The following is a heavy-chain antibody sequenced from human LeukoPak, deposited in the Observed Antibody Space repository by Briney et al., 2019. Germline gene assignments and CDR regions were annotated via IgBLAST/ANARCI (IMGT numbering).Heavy chain of an antibody. V-gene: IGHV1-2*02. CDR3: ARVLRITIFGVVIRDYYYYGMDV. CDR1: GYTFTGYY. D-gene: IGHD3-3*01. CDR2: INPNSGGT. J-gene: IGHJ6*02. Sequence: EASVKVSCKASGYTFTGYYMHWVRQAPGQGLEWMGWINPNSGGTNYAQKFQGRVTMTRDTSISTAYMELSRLRSDDTAVYYCARVLRITIFGVVIRDYYYYGMDVWGQGTTVTVPS.